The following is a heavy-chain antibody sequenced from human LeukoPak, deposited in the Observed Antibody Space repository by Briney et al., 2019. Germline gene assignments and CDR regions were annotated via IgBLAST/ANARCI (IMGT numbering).Heavy chain of an antibody. J-gene: IGHJ4*02. V-gene: IGHV3-23*01. Sequence: GGSLGLSCAASGFTFSSYAMSWVRQAPGKGLEWVSTLSAYDNSTYYADSVKGRFTISRDNSKNTLYLQMNSLRAEDTAVYFCASQIDGYFDYWGQGTLVTVSS. CDR2: LSAYDNST. CDR3: ASQIDGYFDY. CDR1: GFTFSSYA. D-gene: IGHD5-24*01.